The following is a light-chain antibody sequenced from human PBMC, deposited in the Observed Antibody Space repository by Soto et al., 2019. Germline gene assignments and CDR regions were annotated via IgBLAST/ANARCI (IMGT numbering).Light chain of an antibody. V-gene: IGKV3-20*01. Sequence: ELVLTQSPATLSVSPGESATLSCRASQGVGSTLAWYQQKPGRAPRLLIYAASRRAPGIPDRFSASGSGTDFSLPISRLEPEDFAVYFCQQYGTSPPWTFGQGAKVDIK. CDR2: AAS. CDR3: QQYGTSPPWT. CDR1: QGVGST. J-gene: IGKJ1*01.